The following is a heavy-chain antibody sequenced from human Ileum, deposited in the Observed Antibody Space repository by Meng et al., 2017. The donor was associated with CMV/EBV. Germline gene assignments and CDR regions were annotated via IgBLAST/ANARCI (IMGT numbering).Heavy chain of an antibody. V-gene: IGHV3-66*02. D-gene: IGHD3-16*01. CDR2: IYSSGTT. Sequence: ESLKTFLAALEFTVSSNDINLVRQAPGKGLEWVSIIYSSGTTYYADSVKGRFTISRDNSKNTLYLPMDSLRTKDTAFYHCASFTQKEGGTYWYFDLWGRGTLVTVSS. CDR3: ASFTQKEGGTYWYFDL. J-gene: IGHJ2*01. CDR1: EFTVSSND.